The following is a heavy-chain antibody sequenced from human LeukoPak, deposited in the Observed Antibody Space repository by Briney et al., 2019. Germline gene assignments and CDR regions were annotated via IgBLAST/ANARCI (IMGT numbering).Heavy chain of an antibody. D-gene: IGHD5-24*01. CDR1: GGSISSGSYY. CDR3: ARAIRDGYNYESYFDY. CDR2: IYTSGST. V-gene: IGHV4-61*02. J-gene: IGHJ4*02. Sequence: SETLSLTCTVSGGSISSGSYYWSWIRQPAGKGLEWIGRIYTSGSTNYNPSLKSRVTISVDTSKNQFSLKLSSVTAADTAVYYCARAIRDGYNYESYFDYWGQGTLVTVSS.